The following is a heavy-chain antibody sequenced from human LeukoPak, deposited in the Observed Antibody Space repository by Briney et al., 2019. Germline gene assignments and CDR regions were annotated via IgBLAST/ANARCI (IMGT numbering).Heavy chain of an antibody. CDR1: GFSFSTSW. CDR2: ISSDGTNT. CDR3: ARDQTQAGPTTVDY. D-gene: IGHD1-14*01. V-gene: IGHV3-74*01. J-gene: IGHJ4*02. Sequence: GGSLRLSCVASGFSFSTSWMHWVRQTPGKELLWLSRISSDGTNTKYADSVKGRLTISRDNAKSTLYLQMNSLRAEDTAVYYCARDQTQAGPTTVDYWGQGTLVTVSS.